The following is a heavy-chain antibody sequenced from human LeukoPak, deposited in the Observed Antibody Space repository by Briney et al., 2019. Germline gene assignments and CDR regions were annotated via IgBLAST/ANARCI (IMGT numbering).Heavy chain of an antibody. Sequence: PSETLSLTCTVSGGSISSYYWSWIRQPPGKGLEWIGYIYYSGSTNYNPSLKSRVTISVDTSKNQFSLKLSSVTAADTAVYCCATGLEDDAFDIWGQGTMVTVSS. CDR2: IYYSGST. V-gene: IGHV4-59*01. CDR1: GGSISSYY. CDR3: ATGLEDDAFDI. J-gene: IGHJ3*02. D-gene: IGHD1-14*01.